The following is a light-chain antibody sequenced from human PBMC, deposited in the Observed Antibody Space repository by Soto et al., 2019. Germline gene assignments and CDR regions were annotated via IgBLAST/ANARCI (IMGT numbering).Light chain of an antibody. CDR3: QQYNNWPWT. V-gene: IGKV3-15*01. Sequence: EVVLTQSPGTLSLSTGERATLSCRASQSITNNYLAWYQQKPGQAPRLLIYGASKRATGFPARFSGSGSGTDFTLTISSLQSEDFAVYYCQQYNNWPWTFGQGGKV. J-gene: IGKJ1*01. CDR1: QSITNN. CDR2: GAS.